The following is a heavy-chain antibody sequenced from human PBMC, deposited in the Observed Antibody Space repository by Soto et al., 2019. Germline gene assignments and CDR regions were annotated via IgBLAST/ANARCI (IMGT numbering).Heavy chain of an antibody. CDR2: IYRSGST. CDR3: ARWKYSYADLPGDWFDS. D-gene: IGHD3-16*01. J-gene: IGHJ5*01. CDR1: GASLTSGSYY. V-gene: IGHV4-61*01. Sequence: QVQLQESGPGLVRPSETLSLTCTVSGASLTSGSYYWSWVRQPPGKGLEWIAYIYRSGSTNYNPSLKSRATISVDTSKNQFSLRLTSVTPEDTAMYYCARWKYSYADLPGDWFDSWGQGTLVTVSS.